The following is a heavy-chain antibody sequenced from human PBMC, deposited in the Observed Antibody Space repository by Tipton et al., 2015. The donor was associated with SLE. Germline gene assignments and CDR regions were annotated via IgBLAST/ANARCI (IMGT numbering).Heavy chain of an antibody. CDR1: GGSISSGSYY. Sequence: TLSLTCTVSGGSISSGSYYWSWIRQPAGKGLEWIGRIYTSGSTNYNPSLKSRVTISVDTPKNQFSLKLSSVTAADTAVYYCARDETYYDFWYFDLWGRGTLVTVSP. CDR2: IYTSGST. J-gene: IGHJ2*01. D-gene: IGHD3-3*01. V-gene: IGHV4-61*02. CDR3: ARDETYYDFWYFDL.